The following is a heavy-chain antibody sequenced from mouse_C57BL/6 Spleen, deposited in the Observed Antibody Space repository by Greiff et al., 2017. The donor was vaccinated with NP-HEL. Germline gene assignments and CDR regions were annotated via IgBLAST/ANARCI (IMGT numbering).Heavy chain of an antibody. CDR2: IWSDGST. D-gene: IGHD2-12*01. CDR1: GFSLTSYG. V-gene: IGHV2-6-1*01. Sequence: QVQLKESGPGLVAPSQSLSITCTVSGFSLTSYGVHWVRQPPGKGLEWLVVIWSDGSTTYNSALKSRLSICKVNSKSQVFLKMNSLQTDDTAMYYCARHYDVSWAMDYWGQGTSVTVSS. J-gene: IGHJ4*01. CDR3: ARHYDVSWAMDY.